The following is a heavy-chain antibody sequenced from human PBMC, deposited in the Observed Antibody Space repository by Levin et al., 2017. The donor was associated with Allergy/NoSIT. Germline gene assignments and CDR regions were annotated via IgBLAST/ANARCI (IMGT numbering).Heavy chain of an antibody. D-gene: IGHD6-6*01. Sequence: GESLKISCSASGFTFGDYAMSWFRQAPGKGLEWVAFLRSNRHGGTSEYAASVRGRFIISRDDSKSIAYLQMNSLKIDDTAVYYCTRDIAARRWFDPWGQGTLVTVSS. CDR2: LRSNRHGGTS. V-gene: IGHV3-49*03. J-gene: IGHJ5*02. CDR3: TRDIAARRWFDP. CDR1: GFTFGDYA.